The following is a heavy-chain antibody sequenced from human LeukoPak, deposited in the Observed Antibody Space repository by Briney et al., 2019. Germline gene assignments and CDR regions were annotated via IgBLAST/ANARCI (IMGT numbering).Heavy chain of an antibody. J-gene: IGHJ4*02. CDR3: ARDQRYCSSSSCPWAPFDY. D-gene: IGHD2-2*01. CDR1: GFTFSSYW. Sequence: GGSLRLSCAASGFTFSSYWMSWVRQAPGKGLEWVANIKQDGSEKYYVDSVKGRFTISRDNAKNSLYLQMNSLRAEDTAVYYCARDQRYCSSSSCPWAPFDYWGQGTLVTVSS. V-gene: IGHV3-7*05. CDR2: IKQDGSEK.